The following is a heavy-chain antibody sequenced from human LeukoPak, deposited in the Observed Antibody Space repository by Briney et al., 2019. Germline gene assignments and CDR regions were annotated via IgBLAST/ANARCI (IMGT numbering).Heavy chain of an antibody. CDR1: GGSISSGGYY. V-gene: IGHV4-31*03. J-gene: IGHJ5*02. D-gene: IGHD3-9*01. Sequence: SETLSLTGTVSGGSISSGGYYWSWIRQHPGKGLEWIGYIYYSGSTYYNPSLKSRVTISVDTSKNQFSLKLSSVTAADTAVYYCARSRVYDILTGYLYNWFDPWGQGTLVTVSS. CDR2: IYYSGST. CDR3: ARSRVYDILTGYLYNWFDP.